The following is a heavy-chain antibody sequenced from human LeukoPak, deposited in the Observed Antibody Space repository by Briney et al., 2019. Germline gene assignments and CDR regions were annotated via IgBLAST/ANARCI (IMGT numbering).Heavy chain of an antibody. CDR2: IYSGGST. CDR3: AKGPRRDGYNLFDY. V-gene: IGHV3-53*01. J-gene: IGHJ4*02. Sequence: GGSLRLSCAASGFTVSSNYMSWVRQAPGKGLEWVSVIYSGGSTYYADSVKGRFTISRDNSKNTLYLQMNSLRAEDTAVYYCAKGPRRDGYNLFDYWGQGTLVTVSS. CDR1: GFTVSSNY. D-gene: IGHD5-24*01.